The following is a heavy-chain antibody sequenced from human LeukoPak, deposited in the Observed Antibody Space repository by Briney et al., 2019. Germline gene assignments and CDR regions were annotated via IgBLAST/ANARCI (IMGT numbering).Heavy chain of an antibody. CDR3: VQVGSNYYLN. Sequence: GGSLRLSCSASGYTFSDYPMHWVRQTPGKGLEYVSAISKNGDDTYYADSVKGRFTISRDNSKNTLYLQMSSLRTEDAAVFYCVQVGSNYYLNWGQGTLVIVSS. J-gene: IGHJ4*02. CDR2: ISKNGDDT. CDR1: GYTFSDYP. D-gene: IGHD4-11*01. V-gene: IGHV3-64D*06.